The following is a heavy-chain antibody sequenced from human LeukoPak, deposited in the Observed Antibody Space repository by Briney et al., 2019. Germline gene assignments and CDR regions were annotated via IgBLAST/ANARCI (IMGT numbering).Heavy chain of an antibody. CDR2: INAGNGNT. Sequence: ASVKVSCKASGYTFTSYAMHWVRQTPGQRLEWMGWINAGNGNTKYSQKFQGRVTITRDTSASTAYMEQSSLRSEDTAVYYCATVRYFDWLDYYYYGMDVWGQGTAVTVSS. V-gene: IGHV1-3*01. D-gene: IGHD3-9*01. CDR1: GYTFTSYA. CDR3: ATVRYFDWLDYYYYGMDV. J-gene: IGHJ6*02.